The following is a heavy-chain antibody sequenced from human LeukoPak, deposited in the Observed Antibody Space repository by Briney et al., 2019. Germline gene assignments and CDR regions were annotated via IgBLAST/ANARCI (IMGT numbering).Heavy chain of an antibody. CDR3: ARVTAVAAPWVY. Sequence: PTGGSLRLSCAASGFTFSSYGFNWARQAPGKGLEWVSYISSGGSTIQYADSVEGRFTISRGNAKESVYLHMNSLRAEDTALYYCARVTAVAAPWVYWGQGTQVTVSS. CDR1: GFTFSSYG. V-gene: IGHV3-48*04. CDR2: ISSGGSTI. J-gene: IGHJ4*02. D-gene: IGHD6-19*01.